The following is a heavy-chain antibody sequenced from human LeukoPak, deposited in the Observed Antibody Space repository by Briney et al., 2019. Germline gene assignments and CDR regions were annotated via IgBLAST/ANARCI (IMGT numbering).Heavy chain of an antibody. CDR1: GYTFTGYY. Sequence: ASVKVSCKASGYTFTGYYMHWVRQVPGQGLEWMGWINPNSGGTNYAQKFQGWVTMTRDTSISTAYMELSRLRSDDTAVYYCARAPGVVVPAGFYYYYYGMDVWGQGTTVTVSS. CDR2: INPNSGGT. V-gene: IGHV1-2*04. CDR3: ARAPGVVVPAGFYYYYYGMDV. D-gene: IGHD2-2*01. J-gene: IGHJ6*02.